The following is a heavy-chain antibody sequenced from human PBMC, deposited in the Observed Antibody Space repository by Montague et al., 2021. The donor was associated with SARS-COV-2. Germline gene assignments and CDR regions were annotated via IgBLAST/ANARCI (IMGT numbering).Heavy chain of an antibody. CDR3: AKGQKIQWLVFNSAPDWFDP. Sequence: SLRLSCAASGFTFDDYVMHWVRQAPGKGLEWVSGIGWRIGNIGXXXSXXXRFXISRDNAKNSLYLQMNSLRAEDTALYHCAKGQKIQWLVFNSAPDWFDPWGQGTLVTVSS. CDR1: GFTFDDYV. CDR2: IGWRIGNI. V-gene: IGHV3-9*01. D-gene: IGHD5-12*01. J-gene: IGHJ5*02.